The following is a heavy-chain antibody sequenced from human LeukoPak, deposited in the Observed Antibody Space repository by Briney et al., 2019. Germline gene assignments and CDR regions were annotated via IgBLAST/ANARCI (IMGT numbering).Heavy chain of an antibody. CDR2: INPNSGDT. CDR1: RYTFTAHY. CDR3: AREEDYVADY. V-gene: IGHV1-2*06. Sequence: GASVKVSCKASRYTFTAHYLHWVRQAPGQGLEWMGRINPNSGDTVYAQKFQGRVTMTGDTSISTTYMELSRLRSDDTAVYYCAREEDYVADYWGQGTLVTVSS. D-gene: IGHD3-10*02. J-gene: IGHJ4*02.